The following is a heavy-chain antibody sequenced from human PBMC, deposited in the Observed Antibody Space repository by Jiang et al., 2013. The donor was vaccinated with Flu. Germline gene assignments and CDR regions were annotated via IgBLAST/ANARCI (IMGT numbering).Heavy chain of an antibody. CDR1: GFTLSGHA. CDR3: AGANDLDY. V-gene: IGHV3-30-3*01. CDR2: MLYDGNS. J-gene: IGHJ4*02. Sequence: VQLLESGGGVVQPGTSLRLSCAASGFTLSGHAMHWVRQAPGKGLEWVAVMLYDGNSNYADSVKGRFTISRDNSRNTLYLQMKSLRAEDTAFYYCAGANDLDYWGQGTLVTVSS.